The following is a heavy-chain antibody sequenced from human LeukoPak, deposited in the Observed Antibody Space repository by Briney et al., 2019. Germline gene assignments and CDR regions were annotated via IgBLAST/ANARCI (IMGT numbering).Heavy chain of an antibody. CDR2: IYYSGST. J-gene: IGHJ6*02. D-gene: IGHD3-10*01. CDR3: ARSSGSLWSLGYYYGMDV. CDR1: GGSISSSSYY. Sequence: PSETLSLTCTVSGGSISSSSYYWGWIRQPPGKGLEWIGSIYYSGSTYYNPSLKSRVTISVDTSKNQFSLKLSSMTAADTAVYYCARSSGSLWSLGYYYGMDVWGQGTTVTVSS. V-gene: IGHV4-39*01.